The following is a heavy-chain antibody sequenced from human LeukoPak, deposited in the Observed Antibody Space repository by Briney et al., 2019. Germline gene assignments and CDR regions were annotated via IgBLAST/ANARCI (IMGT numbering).Heavy chain of an antibody. Sequence: SETLSLTCTVSGGSISSSSYYWGWIRQPPGKGLEWIGSIYYSGSTYYNPSLKSRVTISVDTSKNQFSLKLSSVTAADTAVYYCARSYLYVDTAMFGGWGQGTLVTVSS. J-gene: IGHJ4*02. CDR3: ARSYLYVDTAMFGG. D-gene: IGHD5-18*01. CDR2: IYYSGST. CDR1: GGSISSSSYY. V-gene: IGHV4-39*07.